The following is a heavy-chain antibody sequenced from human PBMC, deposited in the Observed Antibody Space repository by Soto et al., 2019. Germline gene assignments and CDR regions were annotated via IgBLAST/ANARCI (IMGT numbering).Heavy chain of an antibody. CDR3: ARVEGYNLFLWY. V-gene: IGHV3-23*01. CDR2: ISGSGGST. D-gene: IGHD5-12*01. CDR1: GFTFSSYA. J-gene: IGHJ4*02. Sequence: PGGSLRLSCAASGFTFSSYAMSWVRQAPGKGLEWVSAISGSGGSTYYADSVKGRFTISRDNSKSTLCLQMNSLRAEDTAVYYCARVEGYNLFLWYWGQGTLVTVSS.